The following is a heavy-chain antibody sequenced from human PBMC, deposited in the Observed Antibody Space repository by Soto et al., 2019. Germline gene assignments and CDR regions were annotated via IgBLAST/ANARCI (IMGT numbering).Heavy chain of an antibody. CDR2: INAGNGNT. CDR1: GYTSTSYA. Sequence: ASVKVSCKASGYTSTSYAMHWVRQAPGQRLEWMGWINAGNGNTKYSQKFQGRVTITRDTSASTAYMELSSLRSEDTAVYYCARVGRGGSNPFDYWGQGTLVTVSS. V-gene: IGHV1-3*01. CDR3: ARVGRGGSNPFDY. J-gene: IGHJ4*02. D-gene: IGHD4-4*01.